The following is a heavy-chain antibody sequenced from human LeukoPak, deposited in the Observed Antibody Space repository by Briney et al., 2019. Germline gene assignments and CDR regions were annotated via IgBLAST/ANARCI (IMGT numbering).Heavy chain of an antibody. D-gene: IGHD3-22*01. CDR1: GFTFSSYS. CDR3: AISPAEYYYDSSGHLYGVY. J-gene: IGHJ4*02. Sequence: PGGSLRLSCAASGFTFSSYSMNWVRQAPGKGLEWVSSISSSSSYIYYADSVKGRFTISRDNAKNSLYLQMNSLRAEDTAVYYCAISPAEYYYDSSGHLYGVYWGQGTLVTVSS. CDR2: ISSSSSYI. V-gene: IGHV3-21*01.